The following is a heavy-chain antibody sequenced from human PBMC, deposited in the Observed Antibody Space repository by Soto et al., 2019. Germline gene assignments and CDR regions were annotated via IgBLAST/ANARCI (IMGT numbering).Heavy chain of an antibody. V-gene: IGHV5-10-1*01. CDR1: GYSFTSYW. J-gene: IGHJ6*02. CDR3: ARPGNGDYYGSGSYYYYGMDV. Sequence: GESLKISCKGSGYSFTSYWISWVRQMPGKGLEWVGRIDPSDSYTNYSPSFQGHVTISADKSISTAYLQWSSLKASDTAMYYCARPGNGDYYGSGSYYYYGMDVWGQGTTVTVS. D-gene: IGHD3-10*01. CDR2: IDPSDSYT.